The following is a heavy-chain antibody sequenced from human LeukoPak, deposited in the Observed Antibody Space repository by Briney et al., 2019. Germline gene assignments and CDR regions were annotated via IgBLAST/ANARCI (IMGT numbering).Heavy chain of an antibody. CDR3: ARDLCDSSGYYYGYFDY. CDR1: GYTLTGYY. D-gene: IGHD3-22*01. CDR2: INPNSGGT. J-gene: IGHJ4*02. V-gene: IGHV1-2*06. Sequence: ASVKVSCKASGYTLTGYYMHWVRQASGQGLEWMGRINPNSGGTNYAQKFQGRVTMTRDTSISTAYMELSRLRYHDTAVYYCARDLCDSSGYYYGYFDYWGQGTLVTVSS.